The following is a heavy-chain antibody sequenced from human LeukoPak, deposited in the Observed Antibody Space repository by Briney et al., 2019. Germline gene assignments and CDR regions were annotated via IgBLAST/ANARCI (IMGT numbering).Heavy chain of an antibody. CDR2: ISGSGGST. CDR1: GFTFSSYS. D-gene: IGHD1-26*01. Sequence: QPAESLRLSCAASGFTFSSYSMSWVRQPPGKGLEWVSAISGSGGSTYYAYSVKGRFTISGDNSKNTLCLQMTSLRAEDTGVYYCAKDLFDRVVGGPTPDYWGQGTLVTVSS. V-gene: IGHV3-23*01. CDR3: AKDLFDRVVGGPTPDY. J-gene: IGHJ4*02.